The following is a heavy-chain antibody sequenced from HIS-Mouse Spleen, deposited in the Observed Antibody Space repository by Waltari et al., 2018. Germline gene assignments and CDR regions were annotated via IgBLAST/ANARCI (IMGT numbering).Heavy chain of an antibody. V-gene: IGHV3-30*04. J-gene: IGHJ4*02. CDR3: ARAGDSSGWRDFDY. D-gene: IGHD6-19*01. CDR2: ISYDGSKK. Sequence: QVQLVESGGGVVQPGRSLRLSCAASGFTFSSYAMHWVRQAPGKGLEWVAVISYDGSKKYYADSVKGRFTISRDNSKNTLYLQMNSLRAEDTAVYYCARAGDSSGWRDFDYWGQGTLVTVSS. CDR1: GFTFSSYA.